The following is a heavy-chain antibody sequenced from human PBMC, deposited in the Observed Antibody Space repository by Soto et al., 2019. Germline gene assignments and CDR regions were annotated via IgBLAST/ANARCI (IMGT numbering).Heavy chain of an antibody. V-gene: IGHV1-46*01. Sequence: ASVKVSCKASGYTFTSYYMHWVRQAPGQGLEWMGIINPSGGSTSYAHKFQGRVTMTRDTSTSTVYMELSSLRSDDTAVYYCARDQAPLNWFDPWGQGTLVTVSS. CDR1: GYTFTSYY. CDR3: ARDQAPLNWFDP. CDR2: INPSGGST. J-gene: IGHJ5*02.